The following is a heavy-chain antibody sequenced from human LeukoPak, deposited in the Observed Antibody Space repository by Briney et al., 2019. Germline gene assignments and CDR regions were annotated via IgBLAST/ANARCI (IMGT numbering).Heavy chain of an antibody. D-gene: IGHD1-26*01. V-gene: IGHV3-48*03. J-gene: IGHJ4*02. Sequence: GGSLRLSCAASGFTFSSYEMNRVRQAPGKGLEWVSYISSSGSTIYYADSVKGRFTISRDNAKNSLYLQMNSLRAEDTAVYYCASGIVGATNLDYWGQGTLVTVSS. CDR1: GFTFSSYE. CDR2: ISSSGSTI. CDR3: ASGIVGATNLDY.